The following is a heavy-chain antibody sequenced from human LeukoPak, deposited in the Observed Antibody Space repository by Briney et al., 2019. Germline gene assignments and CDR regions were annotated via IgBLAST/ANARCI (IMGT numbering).Heavy chain of an antibody. CDR3: AKGVISMVRGAYFDD. CDR2: ISSSGGST. Sequence: GSLRLSCAASGFTFSSYALNWVRQAPGKGLEWVSGISSSGGSTYYADSVKGRFTISRDNSKNTLYLQMNSLRVEDTAVYYCAKGVISMVRGAYFDDWGQGTLVTVSS. D-gene: IGHD3-10*01. V-gene: IGHV3-23*01. J-gene: IGHJ4*02. CDR1: GFTFSSYA.